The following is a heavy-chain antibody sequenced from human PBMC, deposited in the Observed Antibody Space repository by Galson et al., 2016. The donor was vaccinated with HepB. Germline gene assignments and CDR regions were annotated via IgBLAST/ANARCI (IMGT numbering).Heavy chain of an antibody. CDR3: ARRGSKEKGYFDL. D-gene: IGHD6-13*01. J-gene: IGHJ2*01. V-gene: IGHV6-1*01. CDR2: TYYRSKWYN. Sequence: CAISGDSVSSNSVTWKWSRQSPSRGLEWLGRTYYRSKWYNDYAVSVKSRMTINPDTSKNQFSLQLNSVTPEDTAVYYCARRGSKEKGYFDLWGRGTLVTVSS. CDR1: GDSVSSNSVT.